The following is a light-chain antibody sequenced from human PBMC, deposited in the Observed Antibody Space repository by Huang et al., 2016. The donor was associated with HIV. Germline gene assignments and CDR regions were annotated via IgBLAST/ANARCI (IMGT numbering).Light chain of an antibody. Sequence: DIVMTQSPDSLAVSLGERATINCKSRQSLLYSSNNKNYLAWYQQKPGQPPKLLIYWASTREYGVPDRFSGSGSETDFTLTISSLQAEDVAVYYCHQYYATGTFGQGTKVEI. V-gene: IGKV4-1*01. CDR3: HQYYATGT. CDR1: QSLLYSSNNKNY. CDR2: WAS. J-gene: IGKJ1*01.